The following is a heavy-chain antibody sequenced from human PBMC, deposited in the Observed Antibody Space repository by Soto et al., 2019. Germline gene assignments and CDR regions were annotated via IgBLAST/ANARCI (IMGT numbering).Heavy chain of an antibody. Sequence: QVQLQESGPGLVKPSGTLSLSCAVSGDSIISSKWWSWVRQPPGMGLEWIGEIHHSGSTKYNPSLRSRLIISIDKSKNQFSLPVTSLTDADTAVYYCARGETQQQRDYWGQGTLVSVSS. V-gene: IGHV4-4*02. D-gene: IGHD6-13*01. CDR2: IHHSGST. CDR1: GDSIISSKW. J-gene: IGHJ4*02. CDR3: ARGETQQQRDY.